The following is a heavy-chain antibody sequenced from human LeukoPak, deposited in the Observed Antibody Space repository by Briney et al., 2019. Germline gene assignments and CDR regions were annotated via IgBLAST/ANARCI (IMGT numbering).Heavy chain of an antibody. V-gene: IGHV4-34*01. CDR3: ARGVLQRSWFDP. CDR1: GGSFSGYY. D-gene: IGHD5-24*01. CDR2: INHSGST. Sequence: SETLSLTCAVYGGSFSGYYWSWIRQPPGKGLEWIGEINHSGSTNYNPSLKSRVTISVDASKNQFSLKLSSVTAADTAVYYCARGVLQRSWFDPWGQGTLVTVSS. J-gene: IGHJ5*02.